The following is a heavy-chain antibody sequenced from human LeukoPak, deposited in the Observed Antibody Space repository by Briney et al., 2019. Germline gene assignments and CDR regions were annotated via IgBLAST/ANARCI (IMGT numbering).Heavy chain of an antibody. CDR3: ARDADTSTHYSFFDY. CDR2: IYYDGSNK. V-gene: IGHV3-33*01. D-gene: IGHD3-22*01. CDR1: GFTFSNYG. J-gene: IGHJ4*02. Sequence: GGSLRLSCAASGFTFSNYGMHWVRQAPGKGLEWVALIYYDGSNKYSADSVKGRFTISRDNSQNTLFLQMNSLRAEDTAVYYCARDADTSTHYSFFDYWGQGTLVTVSS.